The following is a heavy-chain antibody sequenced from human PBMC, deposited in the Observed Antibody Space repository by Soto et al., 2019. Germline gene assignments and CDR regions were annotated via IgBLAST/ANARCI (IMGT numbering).Heavy chain of an antibody. J-gene: IGHJ6*02. CDR2: ISGSGGST. CDR1: GFTFSSYA. V-gene: IGHV3-23*01. D-gene: IGHD6-19*01. Sequence: GGSLRLSCAASGFTFSSYAMSWVRQAPGKGPEWVSAISGSGGSTYYADSVKGRFTISRDNSKNTLYLQMNSLRAEDTAVYYCAKVIGGGWPSMYYYGMDVWGQGTTVTVSS. CDR3: AKVIGGGWPSMYYYGMDV.